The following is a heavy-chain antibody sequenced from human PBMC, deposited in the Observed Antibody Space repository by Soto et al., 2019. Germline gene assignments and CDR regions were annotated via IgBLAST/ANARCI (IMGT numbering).Heavy chain of an antibody. D-gene: IGHD5-18*01. V-gene: IGHV3-30*18. CDR3: AKNQANGYSNGQAWNFGMDV. CDR2: ISYDGSKE. J-gene: IGHJ6*02. Sequence: QVQLAESGGGVVQPGRSLRLSCVASGFTFRSYGMHWVRQAPGKGLEWVAVISYDGSKEFYADSVKGRFTISRDNFKNTLYLQMNTLRAEDTAVYYCAKNQANGYSNGQAWNFGMDVWGQGTTVSVSS. CDR1: GFTFRSYG.